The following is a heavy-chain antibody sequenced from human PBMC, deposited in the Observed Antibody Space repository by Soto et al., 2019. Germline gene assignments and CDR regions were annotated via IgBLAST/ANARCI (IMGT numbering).Heavy chain of an antibody. J-gene: IGHJ5*02. CDR3: ASGHCVGGSCSLNWFDP. D-gene: IGHD2-15*01. CDR2: IYYSGST. CDR1: GGSISSYY. Sequence: PSETLSLTCTVSGGSISSYYWSWIRQPPGKGLEWIGYIYYSGSTNYNPSLKSRVTISVDTSKNQFSLKLSSVTAADTAVYYCASGHCVGGSCSLNWFDPWGQGTLVTVSS. V-gene: IGHV4-59*12.